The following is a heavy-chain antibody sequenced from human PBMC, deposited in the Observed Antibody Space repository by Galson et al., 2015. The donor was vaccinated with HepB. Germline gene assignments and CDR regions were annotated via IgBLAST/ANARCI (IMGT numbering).Heavy chain of an antibody. Sequence: SVKVSCKASGGTFSSYAISWVRQAPGQGLEWMGGIIPIFGTANYAQKFQGRVTITADKSTSTAYMELSSLRSEDTAVYYCARTHQGVNDYGGKRPLAARDYWGQGTLVTVSS. D-gene: IGHD4-23*01. CDR2: IIPIFGTA. J-gene: IGHJ4*02. V-gene: IGHV1-69*06. CDR1: GGTFSSYA. CDR3: ARTHQGVNDYGGKRPLAARDY.